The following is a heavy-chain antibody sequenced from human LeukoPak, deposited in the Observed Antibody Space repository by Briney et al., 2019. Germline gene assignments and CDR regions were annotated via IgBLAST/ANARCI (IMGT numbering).Heavy chain of an antibody. CDR3: AKEHDLWHEEGNWFDT. CDR1: GFTFDDYG. V-gene: IGHV3-20*04. J-gene: IGHJ5*02. Sequence: GGSLRLSCAASGFTFDDYGMSWVRHAPGKGLEWVSGINWNGGSTGYADSVKGRFTIARDNAKNSLYLQMNSLRAEDTAIYYCAKEHDLWHEEGNWFDTWGQGVLVTVSS. CDR2: INWNGGST. D-gene: IGHD3-3*01.